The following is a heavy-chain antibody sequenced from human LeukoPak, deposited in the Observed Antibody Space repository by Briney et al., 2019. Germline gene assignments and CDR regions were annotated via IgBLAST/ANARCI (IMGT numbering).Heavy chain of an antibody. CDR2: INPNSGGT. V-gene: IGHV1-2*06. CDR1: GYTFTGYY. J-gene: IGHJ6*03. Sequence: ASVKVSCKASGYTFTGYYMHWVRQAPGQGLEWMGRINPNSGGTNYAQKFQGRVTMTEDTSTNTAYMELSRLGSDDTAVYYCARDASPITIFGPYYYYMDVWGKGTTVTVSS. CDR3: ARDASPITIFGPYYYYMDV. D-gene: IGHD3-3*01.